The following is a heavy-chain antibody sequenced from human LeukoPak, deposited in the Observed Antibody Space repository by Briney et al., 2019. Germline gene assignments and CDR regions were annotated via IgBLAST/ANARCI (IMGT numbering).Heavy chain of an antibody. CDR1: GFTVSSNY. D-gene: IGHD3-10*01. J-gene: IGHJ5*02. Sequence: PGGSLRPSCVASGFTVSSNYMNWVRQAPGKGLEWVAVIYTGGATYYADSVKGRFTVSRDKSKNMLYLEMNSLRAEDTAVYYCARLEVRGVIGPWGQGTLVTVSS. V-gene: IGHV3-53*01. CDR2: IYTGGAT. CDR3: ARLEVRGVIGP.